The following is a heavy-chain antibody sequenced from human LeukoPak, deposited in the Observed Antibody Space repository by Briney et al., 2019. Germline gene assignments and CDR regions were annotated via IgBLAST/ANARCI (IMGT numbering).Heavy chain of an antibody. Sequence: SETLSLTCTVSGGSISSYYWSWIRQPPGKGLEWIGYIYYSGSTNYNPSLKSRVTISVDTSKNQFSLKLSSVTAADTAVYYCAGAVVAAAAHFDYWGQGTLVTVSS. CDR1: GGSISSYY. D-gene: IGHD6-13*01. V-gene: IGHV4-59*01. J-gene: IGHJ4*02. CDR3: AGAVVAAAAHFDY. CDR2: IYYSGST.